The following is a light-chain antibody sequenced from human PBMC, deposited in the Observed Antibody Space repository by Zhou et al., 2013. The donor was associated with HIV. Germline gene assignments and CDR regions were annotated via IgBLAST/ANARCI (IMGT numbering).Light chain of an antibody. Sequence: EIVMTQSPATLSVSPGERATLSCRASQSVSSNLAWYQQKPGQAPRLLIYRASTRATGIPVRFSGSGSGTDFTLTITRLEPEDFAVYYCQQYPTSYTFGPGTKVDIK. J-gene: IGKJ3*01. CDR3: QQYPTSYT. V-gene: IGKV3D-15*01. CDR2: RAS. CDR1: QSVSSN.